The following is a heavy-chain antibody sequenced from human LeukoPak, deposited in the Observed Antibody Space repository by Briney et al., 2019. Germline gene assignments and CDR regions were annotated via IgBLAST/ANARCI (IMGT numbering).Heavy chain of an antibody. J-gene: IGHJ4*02. CDR2: INPNSGGT. CDR3: ARDHPRQQLVHNYFDY. V-gene: IGHV1-2*02. Sequence: ASVKVSCKASGYTLTGYYMHWVRQAPGQGLEWMGWINPNSGGTNYAQKFQGRVTMTRDTSISTAYMELSRLRSDDTAVYYCARDHPRQQLVHNYFDYWGQGTLVTVSS. CDR1: GYTLTGYY. D-gene: IGHD6-13*01.